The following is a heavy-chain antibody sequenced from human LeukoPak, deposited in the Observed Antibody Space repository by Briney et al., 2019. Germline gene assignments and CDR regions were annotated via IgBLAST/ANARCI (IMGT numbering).Heavy chain of an antibody. CDR1: GDSISSSSHY. CDR2: IHPSGST. Sequence: PSETLSLTCSVSGDSISSSSHYWAWIRLPPGKALEWIGRIHPSGSTNYNPSLKSRVTLSVDTSKNQFSLKLDSVTAADTAVYYCARGPPPDFDYWGRGTLVTVSS. CDR3: ARGPPPDFDY. J-gene: IGHJ4*02. V-gene: IGHV4-61*05.